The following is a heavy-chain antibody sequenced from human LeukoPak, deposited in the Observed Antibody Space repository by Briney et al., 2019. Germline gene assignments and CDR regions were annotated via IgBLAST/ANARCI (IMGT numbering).Heavy chain of an antibody. D-gene: IGHD2-2*01. CDR3: ARVGTSWVFDY. CDR1: GFTFNNYG. CDR2: IWYDGSNK. V-gene: IGHV3-33*01. J-gene: IGHJ4*02. Sequence: PGRSLRLSCAASGFTFNNYGMHWVRQAPGKGLEWVAVIWYDGSNKYYADSVKGRFTISRDNSKNTLYLQMNSLRAEDTAVYYCARVGTSWVFDYWGQGILVTVSS.